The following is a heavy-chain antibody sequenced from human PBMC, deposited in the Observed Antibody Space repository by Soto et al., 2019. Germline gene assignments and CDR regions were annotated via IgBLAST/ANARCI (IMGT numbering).Heavy chain of an antibody. J-gene: IGHJ6*02. D-gene: IGHD4-17*01. V-gene: IGHV1-69*13. Sequence: GASVKVSCKASGYTFTSYGISWVRQAPGQGLEWMGGIIPIFGTANYAQKFQGRVTITADESTSTAYMELSSLRSEDTAVYYCARSSKLRGDYASWYYYYYGMDVWGQGTTVTVSS. CDR3: ARSSKLRGDYASWYYYYYGMDV. CDR2: IIPIFGTA. CDR1: GYTFTSYG.